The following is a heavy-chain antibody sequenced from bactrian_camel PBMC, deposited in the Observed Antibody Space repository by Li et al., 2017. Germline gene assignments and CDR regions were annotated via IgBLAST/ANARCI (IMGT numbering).Heavy chain of an antibody. J-gene: IGHJ4*01. CDR1: GYTVSIHC. V-gene: IGHV3S53*01. D-gene: IGHD3*01. CDR2: ISADGTT. Sequence: HVQLVESGGGSVQAGGSLRLSWVVTGYTVSIHCMAWYRQAPGKERELVSSISADGTTRYVDSVKGRFTGSRDNAKKALYLQMNSLKYEDTAVYYCAVCNYWGQGTQVTVS. CDR3: AVCNY.